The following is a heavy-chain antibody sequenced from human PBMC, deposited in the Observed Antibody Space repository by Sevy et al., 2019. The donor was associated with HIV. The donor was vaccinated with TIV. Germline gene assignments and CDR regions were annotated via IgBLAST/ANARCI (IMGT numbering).Heavy chain of an antibody. CDR1: GDSFSSYF. CDR3: ARSNWVTATNGFSKSYYFDYWGSGS. V-gene: IGHV4-4*07. CDR2: INTSGST. J-gene: IGHJ5*01. Sequence: SETLSLTCTVSGDSFSSYFWAWIRQPAGKGLEWIGRINTSGSTNYNPSLKSRVTMSVDTSKSQFSLKVTSLTAADTAIYFCARSNWVTATNGFSKSYYFDYWGSGSW. D-gene: IGHD3-16*01.